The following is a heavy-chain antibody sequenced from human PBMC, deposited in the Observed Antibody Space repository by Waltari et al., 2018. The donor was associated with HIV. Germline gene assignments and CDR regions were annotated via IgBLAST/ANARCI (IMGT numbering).Heavy chain of an antibody. CDR3: ARGSEYSGYADAFDI. V-gene: IGHV3-53*02. D-gene: IGHD5-12*01. CDR1: EFTVSSDC. J-gene: IGHJ3*02. Sequence: EVQLVETGGGLIQPGGSLRLSCAASEFTVSSDCMSWVRQVPGKGLEWVSFIYCGGSTYYAYSVKGLFTISRDNSKNTLYLQMNSLRAEDTAIYYCARGSEYSGYADAFDIWGQGTMVTVSS. CDR2: IYCGGST.